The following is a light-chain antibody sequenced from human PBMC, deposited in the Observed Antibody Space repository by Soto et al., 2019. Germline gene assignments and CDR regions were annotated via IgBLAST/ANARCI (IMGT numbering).Light chain of an antibody. CDR2: AAS. CDR1: QAISSS. CDR3: QQLNSYPLT. V-gene: IGKV1-9*01. J-gene: IGKJ4*01. Sequence: DIQLTQSPSFLSASVGDKVTITCRASQAISSSLAWYQQNPGKAPKLLIYAASTLQSGVPSRFSGSGSGTEFTLTISSLQPEGFATYYCQQLNSYPLTFGGGAKVEI.